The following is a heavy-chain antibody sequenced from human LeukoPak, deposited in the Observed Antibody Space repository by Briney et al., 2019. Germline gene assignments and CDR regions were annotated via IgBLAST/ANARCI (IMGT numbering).Heavy chain of an antibody. CDR3: AKTMVPYSSGWYTYYFDF. Sequence: GGPLRLSCAASGFTFSSYAMSWVRHAPGKGLEWVSAICGSGGSTYYADPVKGRFTITRDNSKNTLYLQMNSLRAEDTAVYYCAKTMVPYSSGWYTYYFDFWGQGTLVTVSS. CDR2: ICGSGGST. D-gene: IGHD6-19*01. CDR1: GFTFSSYA. V-gene: IGHV3-23*01. J-gene: IGHJ4*02.